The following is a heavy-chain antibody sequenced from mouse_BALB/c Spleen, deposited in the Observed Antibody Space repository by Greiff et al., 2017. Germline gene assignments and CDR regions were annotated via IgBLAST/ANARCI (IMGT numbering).Heavy chain of an antibody. CDR1: GFNIKDTY. CDR2: IDPANGNT. V-gene: IGHV14-3*02. J-gene: IGHJ4*01. D-gene: IGHD1-1*01. Sequence: EVQLVESGAELVKPGASVKLSCTASGFNIKDTYMHWVKQRPEQGLEWIGRIDPANGNTKYDPKFQGKATITADTSSNTAYLQLSSLTSEDTAVYYCAITTVVDAMDYWGQGTSVTVSS. CDR3: AITTVVDAMDY.